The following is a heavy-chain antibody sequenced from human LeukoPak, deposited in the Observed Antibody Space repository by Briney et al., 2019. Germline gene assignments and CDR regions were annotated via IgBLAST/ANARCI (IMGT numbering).Heavy chain of an antibody. CDR2: IWYDGSNK. D-gene: IGHD4-17*01. V-gene: IGHV3-33*01. CDR3: ARDRAYGDYAPYYYYYYGMDV. CDR1: GFTFSSYG. J-gene: IGHJ6*02. Sequence: PGGSLRLSCAASGFTFSSYGMHWVRQAPGKGLEWVAVIWYDGSNKYYADSVKGRFTISRDNSKNTLYLQMNSLRAEDTAVYYCARDRAYGDYAPYYYYYYGMDVWGQGTTVTVSS.